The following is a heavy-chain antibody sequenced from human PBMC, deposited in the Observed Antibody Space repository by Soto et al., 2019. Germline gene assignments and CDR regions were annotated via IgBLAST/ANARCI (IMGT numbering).Heavy chain of an antibody. D-gene: IGHD3-10*01. CDR1: GFAFNDSA. J-gene: IGHJ4*02. CDR2: VRSKTNNYAT. V-gene: IGHV3-73*01. Sequence: DVQVVQSGGGLVQPGGSLKLSCAASGFAFNDSAMHWVRQASGKGLEWVARVRSKTNNYATAYPVSVRGRFTVSRDDSMGTTYLQINSLKTEDTAMYYCTNKFVWGQGVLVTVSS. CDR3: TNKFV.